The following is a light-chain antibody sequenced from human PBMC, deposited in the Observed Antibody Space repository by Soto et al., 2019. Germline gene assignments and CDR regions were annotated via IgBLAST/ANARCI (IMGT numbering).Light chain of an antibody. CDR2: DAS. CDR1: QSIGSS. J-gene: IGKJ2*01. CDR3: QQYNSYGT. V-gene: IGKV1-5*01. Sequence: DIQMTQSPSTLSASVGDRVTITCRASQSIGSSLAWYQQKPGKGPKLLIYDASTLESGVPSRFSGSGFGTEFALTSSSLQPDYFATFYCQQYNSYGTFGQGTKLEIK.